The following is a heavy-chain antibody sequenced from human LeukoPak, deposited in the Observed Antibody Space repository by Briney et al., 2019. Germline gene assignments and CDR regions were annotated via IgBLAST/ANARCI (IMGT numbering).Heavy chain of an antibody. Sequence: PGGSLRLSCAASGFTFSTYEMNWVRQAPGKGLEWVSYISPSGTTIYYAESVKGRFTISRDNAKNSVYLQMNSLRVEDTAVYYCARKTFSTVYFDYWGQGILVTASS. V-gene: IGHV3-48*03. J-gene: IGHJ4*02. CDR2: ISPSGTTI. CDR3: ARKTFSTVYFDY. CDR1: GFTFSTYE. D-gene: IGHD4-11*01.